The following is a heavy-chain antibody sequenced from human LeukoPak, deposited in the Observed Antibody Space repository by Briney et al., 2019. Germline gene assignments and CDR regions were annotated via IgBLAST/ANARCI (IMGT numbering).Heavy chain of an antibody. CDR1: GFTFSSYA. CDR3: ARPEGAYYDSSGYYYVLGY. V-gene: IGHV3-30-3*01. D-gene: IGHD3-22*01. Sequence: GGSLRLSCAASGFTFSSYAMHWVRQAPGKGLEWAAVISYDGSNKYYADSVKGRFTISRDNSKNTLYLQMNSLRAEDTAVYYCARPEGAYYDSSGYYYVLGYWGQGTLVTVSS. J-gene: IGHJ4*02. CDR2: ISYDGSNK.